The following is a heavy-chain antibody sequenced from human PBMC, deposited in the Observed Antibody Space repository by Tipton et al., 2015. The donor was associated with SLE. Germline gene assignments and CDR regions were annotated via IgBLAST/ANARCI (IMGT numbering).Heavy chain of an antibody. J-gene: IGHJ5*02. CDR1: GASISTDGVY. CDR3: ARGGGQYSSGNWFDP. Sequence: TLSLTCTVSGASISTDGVYWSWIRQPPGKGLEWIGEINHSGRTNYNPSLKSRFTISVDTSKNQLSPKLNSVTAADTAIYYCARGGGQYSSGNWFDPWGQGTLVTVSS. V-gene: IGHV4-34*01. D-gene: IGHD5-18*01. CDR2: INHSGRT.